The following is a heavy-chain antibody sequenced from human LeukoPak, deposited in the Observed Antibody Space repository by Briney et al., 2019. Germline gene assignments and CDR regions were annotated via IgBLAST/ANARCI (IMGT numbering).Heavy chain of an antibody. CDR1: GFTFSDYA. V-gene: IGHV3-49*04. Sequence: PGGSLRLSCTASGFTFSDYAMTWVRQAPGKGLEGVGFIRNKANGGTADYAASVKGRFTISRDDSKTIAYLQMNSLKTEDTAVYFCSRAYSTGWLGINDYWGQGTLVTVSS. D-gene: IGHD6-19*01. CDR3: SRAYSTGWLGINDY. CDR2: IRNKANGGTA. J-gene: IGHJ4*02.